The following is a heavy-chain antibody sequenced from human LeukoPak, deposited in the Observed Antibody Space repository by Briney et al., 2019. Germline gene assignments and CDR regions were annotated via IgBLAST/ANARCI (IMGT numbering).Heavy chain of an antibody. CDR3: ARGYRLGYLIDY. CDR1: RGTYSSYA. J-gene: IGHJ4*02. D-gene: IGHD3-16*02. Sequence: SVKDSCKASRGTYSSYAFSWVGQAPGQGRAWMGRISPIFGTANYAQKLQGRVTITTDESTSTAYIELSSLRSEDTAGYYCARGYRLGYLIDYWGQGTLVSVSS. V-gene: IGHV1-69*05. CDR2: ISPIFGTA.